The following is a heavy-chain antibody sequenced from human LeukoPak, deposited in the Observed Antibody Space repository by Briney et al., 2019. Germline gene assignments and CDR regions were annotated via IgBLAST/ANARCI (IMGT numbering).Heavy chain of an antibody. D-gene: IGHD6-13*01. Sequence: ASVKVSCKASGYTFTSYYMHWVRQAPGQGLEWMGIINPSGVSTSYAQTFHRRVTMTRDTSTSTVYMEMSSLSSEDTPVYYCAIARQLNWFDPWGQGTLVTVSS. J-gene: IGHJ5*01. V-gene: IGHV1-46*01. CDR3: AIARQLNWFDP. CDR1: GYTFTSYY. CDR2: INPSGVST.